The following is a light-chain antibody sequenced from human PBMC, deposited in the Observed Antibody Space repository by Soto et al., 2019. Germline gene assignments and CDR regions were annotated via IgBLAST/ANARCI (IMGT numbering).Light chain of an antibody. CDR1: QSVSSY. V-gene: IGKV3-11*01. J-gene: IGKJ4*01. Sequence: IVLTQFADTMPLSPVDTATLSCTSSQSVSSYLAWYQQKPGQAPRLLIYDASNRATGIPARFSGSGSGTDFTLTISSLEPEDFAVYYCQQRSNWPPLTFGGGTKVDTK. CDR3: QQRSNWPPLT. CDR2: DAS.